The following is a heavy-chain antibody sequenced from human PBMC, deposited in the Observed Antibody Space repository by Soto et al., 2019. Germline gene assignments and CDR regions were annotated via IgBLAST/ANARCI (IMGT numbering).Heavy chain of an antibody. CDR1: GFTFSTYN. CDR3: ARDPAITMVRGVDY. J-gene: IGHJ4*02. V-gene: IGHV3-48*01. D-gene: IGHD3-10*01. Sequence: EVQLVESGGGLVQPGGSLRLSCAASGFTFSTYNMNWVRQAPGKGLEWVSYISSSSTTIYYADSVKGRFTISRDNAKNSLYLQMNSLSAEDTAVYYCARDPAITMVRGVDYWGQGTLVTVSS. CDR2: ISSSSTTI.